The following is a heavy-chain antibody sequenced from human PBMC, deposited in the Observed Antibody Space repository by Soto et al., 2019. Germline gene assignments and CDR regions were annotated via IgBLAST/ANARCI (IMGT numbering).Heavy chain of an antibody. V-gene: IGHV2-70*17. D-gene: IGHD5-12*01. CDR2: IDWDDAK. J-gene: IGHJ4*02. Sequence: SGPTLVNPTQTLTLTCTFSGFSLSSYGMCVIWIRRPPGEALEWLARIDWDDAKFYNTSLRTRLSISRDTSKNQVVLTMTNMDPVDTATYYCAQGSGSNGYYFDYWGQGTLVTVSS. CDR3: AQGSGSNGYYFDY. CDR1: GFSLSSYGMC.